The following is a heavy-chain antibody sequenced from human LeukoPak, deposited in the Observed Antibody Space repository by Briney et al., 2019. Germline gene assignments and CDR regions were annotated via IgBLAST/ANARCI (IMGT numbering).Heavy chain of an antibody. D-gene: IGHD5-18*01. CDR3: ARDAPIQPGVFDY. CDR1: GFTFSSYW. CDR2: IKQDGSEK. Sequence: GGSLRLSCAASGFTFSSYWMSWVRQAPGKGLEWVANIKQDGSEKYYVDSVKGRFTISRDNAKNSLYLQMNSLRAEDTAVYYCARDAPIQPGVFDYWGQGTLVTVSS. J-gene: IGHJ4*02. V-gene: IGHV3-7*01.